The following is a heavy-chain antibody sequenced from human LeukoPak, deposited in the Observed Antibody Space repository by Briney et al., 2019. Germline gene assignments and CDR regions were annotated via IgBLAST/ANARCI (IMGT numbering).Heavy chain of an antibody. CDR1: GFTFSSYG. CDR3: AKDLRATAMVTPFDY. Sequence: GGSLRLSCGASGFTFSSYGMHWVRQAPGKGLEWVAFIRYDGSNKYYADSVKGRFTISRDNSKNTLYLQMNSLRAEDTAVYYCAKDLRATAMVTPFDYWGQGTLVTVSS. CDR2: IRYDGSNK. D-gene: IGHD5-18*01. V-gene: IGHV3-30*02. J-gene: IGHJ4*02.